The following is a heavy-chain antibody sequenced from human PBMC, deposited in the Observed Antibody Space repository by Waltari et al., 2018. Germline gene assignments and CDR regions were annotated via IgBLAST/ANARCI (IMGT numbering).Heavy chain of an antibody. Sequence: EVQLVESGGGLVQPGGSLRLSCAASGFTFSSYWMHWVRQAPGKGLVWVSRINSDGSSTSYADSVKGRFTISRDNAKNTLYLQMNSLRAEDTAVYYCATQWELLRGYDAFDIWGQGTMVTVSS. J-gene: IGHJ3*02. D-gene: IGHD1-26*01. CDR1: GFTFSSYW. CDR2: INSDGSST. V-gene: IGHV3-74*01. CDR3: ATQWELLRGYDAFDI.